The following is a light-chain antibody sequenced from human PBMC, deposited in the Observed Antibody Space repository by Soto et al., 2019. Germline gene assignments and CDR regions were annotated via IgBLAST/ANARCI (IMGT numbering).Light chain of an antibody. CDR1: SSNIGSNY. CDR3: AAWDDSLSGYV. Sequence: VLTQSPSASGTPGQRVTISCSGSSSNIGSNYVYWYQQLPGTAPKLLIYRNNQRPSGVPDRFSGSKSGTSASLAISGLRSEDEADYYCAAWDDSLSGYVFGTGTKVTV. V-gene: IGLV1-47*01. CDR2: RNN. J-gene: IGLJ1*01.